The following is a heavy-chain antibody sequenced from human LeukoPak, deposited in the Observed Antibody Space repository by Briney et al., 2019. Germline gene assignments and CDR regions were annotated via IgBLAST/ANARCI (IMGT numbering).Heavy chain of an antibody. CDR2: IYHSGST. CDR3: ARTPVWGSSVDY. CDR1: GGTIRSYY. D-gene: IGHD3-16*01. Sequence: SETLSLTCTVSGGTIRSYYWSWIRQPPGKGLEWIGYIYHSGSTSYNPSLKSRVTISVDTSKNQFSLKLSSVTAADTAVYYCARTPVWGSSVDYWGQGTLVTVSS. V-gene: IGHV4-59*12. J-gene: IGHJ4*02.